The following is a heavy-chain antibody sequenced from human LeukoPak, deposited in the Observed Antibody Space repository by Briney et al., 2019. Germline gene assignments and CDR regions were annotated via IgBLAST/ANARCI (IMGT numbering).Heavy chain of an antibody. CDR1: GGSFSGYY. V-gene: IGHV4-34*01. D-gene: IGHD5-18*01. CDR2: ITQSGST. Sequence: KPSETLSLTCAVYGGSFSGYYWNWIRQPPGKGLEWIGEITQSGSTNYNPSPKRRATISVDTSKSQFSLKLSSVTAADTAVYYCARGIDRGNSYFDPWGRGTLVTVSS. CDR3: ARGIDRGNSYFDP. J-gene: IGHJ5*02.